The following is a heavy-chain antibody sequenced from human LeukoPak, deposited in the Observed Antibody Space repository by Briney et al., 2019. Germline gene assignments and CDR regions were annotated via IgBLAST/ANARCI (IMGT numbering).Heavy chain of an antibody. J-gene: IGHJ4*02. Sequence: PGKSLRLSCAASGFTFSSYWMTWVRQAPGKGLDWVANINPDGSATYHVDSVKGRFTISRDNAKNSLYLQMISLRAEDTAVYYCARAINYNFDYWGQGTLVTVSS. D-gene: IGHD4-11*01. CDR1: GFTFSSYW. V-gene: IGHV3-7*04. CDR3: ARAINYNFDY. CDR2: INPDGSAT.